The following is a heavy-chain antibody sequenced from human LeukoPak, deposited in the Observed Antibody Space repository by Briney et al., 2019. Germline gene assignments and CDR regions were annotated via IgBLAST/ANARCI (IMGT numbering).Heavy chain of an antibody. Sequence: ASVKVSCKASGYTFTSYGISWVRQAPGQGLEWMGWISAYNGNTNYAQKLQGRVTMTTDTSTSTAYMELRSLRSDDTAVYYCARVFKPDYYDSSGYYDNWFDPWGQGTLVTVSS. CDR2: ISAYNGNT. CDR3: ARVFKPDYYDSSGYYDNWFDP. CDR1: GYTFTSYG. V-gene: IGHV1-18*01. J-gene: IGHJ5*02. D-gene: IGHD3-22*01.